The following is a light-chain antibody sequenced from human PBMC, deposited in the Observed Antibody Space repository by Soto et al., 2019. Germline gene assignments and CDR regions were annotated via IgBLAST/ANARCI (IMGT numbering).Light chain of an antibody. CDR3: QTRGTGTVV. Sequence: QAVLTQSPSASASRGASVKLTCTLSSGHSSYSIAWHQQQPEKGPRSLMSLSSDGSHSKGDGLPDRFSGSSSGTERYLTISSLQSEDEADYYCQTRGTGTVVFGGGTKLTVI. J-gene: IGLJ2*01. CDR2: LSSDGSH. CDR1: SGHSSYS. V-gene: IGLV4-69*01.